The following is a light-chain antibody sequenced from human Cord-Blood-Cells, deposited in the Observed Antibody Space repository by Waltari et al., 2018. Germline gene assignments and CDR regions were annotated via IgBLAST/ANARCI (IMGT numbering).Light chain of an antibody. CDR2: EVS. V-gene: IGLV2-23*02. Sequence: QSALTQPASVSGSPGQSITISCTGTSSDVGSYNLVSWYQQHPGKAPKLMIYEVSKRPSGVSNRCSCSKSGNTASLTISGLQAEDEADYYCCSYAGSSTWVFGGGTKLTVL. CDR1: SSDVGSYNL. CDR3: CSYAGSSTWV. J-gene: IGLJ3*02.